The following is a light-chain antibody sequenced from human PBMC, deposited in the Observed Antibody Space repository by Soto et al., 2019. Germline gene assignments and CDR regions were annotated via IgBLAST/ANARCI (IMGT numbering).Light chain of an antibody. Sequence: DIQMTQSPSSLSASVGGRITISCRASQGISNPLAWYQQKPGKAPKLLIYAASTLQSGVPSRISGSGSGTDFTLTISSLQPEDVATYYCQRYSSAPFTFGPGTKVDIK. CDR2: AAS. CDR3: QRYSSAPFT. CDR1: QGISNP. V-gene: IGKV1-27*01. J-gene: IGKJ3*01.